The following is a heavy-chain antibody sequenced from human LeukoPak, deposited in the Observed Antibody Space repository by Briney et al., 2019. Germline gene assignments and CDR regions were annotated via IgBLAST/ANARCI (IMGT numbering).Heavy chain of an antibody. CDR3: ARLSRWLRFPRPYFDY. Sequence: PSETLSLTCAVSGGSISSSNWWSWVRPPPGKGLEWIGEIYHSGSTNYNPSLKSRVTISVDKSKNQFSLKLSSVTAADTAVYYCARLSRWLRFPRPYFDYWGQGTLVTVSS. D-gene: IGHD5-12*01. CDR2: IYHSGST. J-gene: IGHJ4*02. CDR1: GGSISSSNW. V-gene: IGHV4-4*02.